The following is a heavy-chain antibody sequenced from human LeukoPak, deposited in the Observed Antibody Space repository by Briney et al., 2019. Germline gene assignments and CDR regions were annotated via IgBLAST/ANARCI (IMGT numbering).Heavy chain of an antibody. D-gene: IGHD5-18*01. CDR2: ISWNSGSI. CDR1: GFTFDDYA. J-gene: IGHJ4*02. V-gene: IGHV3-9*01. Sequence: PGGSLRLSCAASGFTFDDYAMHWVRQAPGKGLEWVSGISWNSGSIGYADSVKGRFTISRDNAKNSLYLQMSSLRAEDTAVYYCARDPLDTAMVRVSDYWGQGTLVTVSS. CDR3: ARDPLDTAMVRVSDY.